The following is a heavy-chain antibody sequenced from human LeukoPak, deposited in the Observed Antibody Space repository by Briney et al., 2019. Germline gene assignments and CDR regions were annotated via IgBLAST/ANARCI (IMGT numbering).Heavy chain of an antibody. Sequence: SETLSLTCSVSVGPINSYWWRWIPQPAAKGLEFIGRIYTTRMTNYNPSLKSQVAMSVDTYKNQFALELRSVDAWDTAVYFCARAGYTISSYRFDYWGQGALVTVCS. CDR3: ARAGYTISSYRFDY. J-gene: IGHJ4*02. CDR2: IYTTRMT. V-gene: IGHV4-4*07. D-gene: IGHD3-16*02. CDR1: VGPINSYW.